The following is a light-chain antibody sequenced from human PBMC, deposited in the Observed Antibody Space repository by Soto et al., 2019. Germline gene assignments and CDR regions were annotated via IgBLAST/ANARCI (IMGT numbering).Light chain of an antibody. CDR1: SSDVGGYNY. Sequence: QSVLTQPPSASGSPGQSVTISCTGTSSDVGGYNYVSWYQQHPGKAPKLMIYEVSKRPSGVPDRFSGSKSGNTASLTVSGLQAEDEADYYCSSYAGSQSVFGTGTRSPS. CDR3: SSYAGSQSV. CDR2: EVS. J-gene: IGLJ1*01. V-gene: IGLV2-8*01.